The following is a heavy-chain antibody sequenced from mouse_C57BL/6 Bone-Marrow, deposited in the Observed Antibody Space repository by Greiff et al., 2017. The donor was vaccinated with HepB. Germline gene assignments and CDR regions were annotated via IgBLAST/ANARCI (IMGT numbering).Heavy chain of an antibody. CDR3: ARDAHGYYDY. V-gene: IGHV7-1*01. CDR1: GFTFSDFY. CDR2: SRNKANDYTT. Sequence: EVKLVESGGGLVQSGRSLRLSCATSGFTFSDFYMEWVRQAPGKGLEWIAASRNKANDYTTEYSASVKGRFIVSRDTSQSILYLQMNALRAEDTAIYYCARDAHGYYDYWGQGTTLTVSS. J-gene: IGHJ2*01. D-gene: IGHD2-3*01.